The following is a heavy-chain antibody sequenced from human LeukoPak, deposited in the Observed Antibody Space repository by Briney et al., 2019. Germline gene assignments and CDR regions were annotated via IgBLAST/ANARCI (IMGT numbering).Heavy chain of an antibody. CDR3: ARESYWKSSGYGVQH. V-gene: IGHV4-59*01. J-gene: IGHJ1*01. Sequence: PSETLSLTCAVYGGSFSGYYWSWIRQPPGKGLEWIGYIYYSGSTNYNPSLKSRVTISVDTSKNQFSLKLSSVTAADTAVYYCARESYWKSSGYGVQHWGQGTLVTVSS. CDR2: IYYSGST. D-gene: IGHD3-22*01. CDR1: GGSFSGYY.